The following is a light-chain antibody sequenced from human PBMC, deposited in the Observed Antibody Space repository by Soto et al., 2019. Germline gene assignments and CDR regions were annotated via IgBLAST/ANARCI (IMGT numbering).Light chain of an antibody. V-gene: IGKV3-11*01. CDR3: QQRSNWPIT. J-gene: IGKJ5*01. Sequence: GERATLSCRASQSVSSYLAWYQQKPGQAPRLVIYDVSNRATGIPARFSGSGSGTDFTLTISSLEPEDSAVYYCQQRSNWPITFGQGTRLEIK. CDR2: DVS. CDR1: QSVSSY.